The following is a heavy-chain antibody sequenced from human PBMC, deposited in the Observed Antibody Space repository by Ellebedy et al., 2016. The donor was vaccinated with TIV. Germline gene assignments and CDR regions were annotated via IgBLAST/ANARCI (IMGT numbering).Heavy chain of an antibody. V-gene: IGHV3-53*01. Sequence: GGSLRLXXAVSGVTVSTNYISWVRQAPGKGLEWVSVIYSGGSTDYAASVKGRFTISRDTSKNTVYLQMNSLRAEDTAMYYCARVRHYNRGDNWFDPWGQGTLVTVSS. J-gene: IGHJ5*02. CDR1: GVTVSTNY. CDR3: ARVRHYNRGDNWFDP. D-gene: IGHD1-1*01. CDR2: IYSGGST.